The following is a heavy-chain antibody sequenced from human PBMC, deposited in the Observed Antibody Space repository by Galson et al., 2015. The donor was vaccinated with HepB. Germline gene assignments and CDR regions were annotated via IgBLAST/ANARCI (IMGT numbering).Heavy chain of an antibody. D-gene: IGHD2-15*01. CDR1: GYTFTDYY. CDR2: INPNSGGT. J-gene: IGHJ5*02. V-gene: IGHV1-2*02. CDR3: ARDLKYCSGGECMWEKRGWFDP. Sequence: SVKVSCKASGYTFTDYYIHWVRQAPGQGLEWMGWINPNSGGTNSEQRFQGRVTMTRDTSITTAYMELRRLRSDDTAIYYCARDLKYCSGGECMWEKRGWFDPWGQGTLVTVSS.